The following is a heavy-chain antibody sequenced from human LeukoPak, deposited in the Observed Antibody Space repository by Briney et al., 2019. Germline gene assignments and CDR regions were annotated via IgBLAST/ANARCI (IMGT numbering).Heavy chain of an antibody. J-gene: IGHJ4*02. V-gene: IGHV3-30*18. CDR1: GFTFSSYG. Sequence: GGSLRLSCAASGFTFSSYGMHWVRQAPGKGLEWVAVISYDGSNKYYADSVKGRFTISRDNSKNTLYLQMNSLRAEDTAVYYCVKEGDDSTGYFYLYFDFWGQGTLVTVSS. CDR3: VKEGDDSTGYFYLYFDF. D-gene: IGHD3-22*01. CDR2: ISYDGSNK.